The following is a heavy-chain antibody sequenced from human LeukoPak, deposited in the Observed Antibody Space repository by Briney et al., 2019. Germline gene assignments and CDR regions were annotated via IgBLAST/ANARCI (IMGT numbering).Heavy chain of an antibody. CDR1: GFTFDDYA. CDR3: AKAKGSLLWFGELSLDY. V-gene: IGHV3-9*03. Sequence: GGSLRLSCAASGFTFDDYAMHWVRQAPGKGLEWVSGISWNSGSIGYADSVKGRFTISRDNAKNSLYLQMNSLRAEDMALYYCAKAKGSLLWFGELSLDYWGQGTLVTDSS. CDR2: ISWNSGSI. J-gene: IGHJ4*02. D-gene: IGHD3-10*01.